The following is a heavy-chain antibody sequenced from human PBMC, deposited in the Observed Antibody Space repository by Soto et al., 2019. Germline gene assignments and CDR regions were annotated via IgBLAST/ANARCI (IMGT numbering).Heavy chain of an antibody. Sequence: EVQLVESGGGLVKPGGSLRLSCEVSGFTFNYAWMNWVRQAPGKGLEWVGRIKSKTDGGTTDYAAPVKGRFTISRDDSKTTLYLQMNSLKTDDTAVYYCTTAPSPADHWGQGTLVTVSS. CDR2: IKSKTDGGTT. J-gene: IGHJ4*02. CDR1: GFTFNYAW. CDR3: TTAPSPADH. V-gene: IGHV3-15*01.